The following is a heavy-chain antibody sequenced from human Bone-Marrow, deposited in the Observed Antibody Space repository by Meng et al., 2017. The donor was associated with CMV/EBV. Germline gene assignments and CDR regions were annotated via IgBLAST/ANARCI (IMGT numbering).Heavy chain of an antibody. Sequence: GSLRLSCTVSGGSVSSYYWSWIRQAPGKGLEWIGFIYYTGSTSSNPSLKSRVTISLDTSKNQFSLKLSSVTAADTAVYYCARGGGYLNWGQGTLVTVSS. CDR3: ARGGGYLN. V-gene: IGHV4-59*02. CDR2: IYYTGST. CDR1: GGSVSSYY. J-gene: IGHJ4*02. D-gene: IGHD5-12*01.